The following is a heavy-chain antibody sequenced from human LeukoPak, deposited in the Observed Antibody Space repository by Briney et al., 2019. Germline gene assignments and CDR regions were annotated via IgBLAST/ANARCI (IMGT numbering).Heavy chain of an antibody. D-gene: IGHD3-10*01. Sequence: PGGSLRLSCAASGFTFSSYSMNWVRQAPGKGLEWVSSISSSSSHIYYADSVKGRFTISRDNAKNSLYLQMNSLRAEDTAVYYCARDWDNYYGSGSYPHYWGQGTLVTVSS. J-gene: IGHJ4*02. V-gene: IGHV3-21*01. CDR3: ARDWDNYYGSGSYPHY. CDR1: GFTFSSYS. CDR2: ISSSSSHI.